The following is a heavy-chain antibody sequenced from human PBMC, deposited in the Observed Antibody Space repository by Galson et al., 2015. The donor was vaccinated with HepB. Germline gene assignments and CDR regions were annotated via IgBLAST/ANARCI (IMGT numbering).Heavy chain of an antibody. CDR1: GYTFTGYY. V-gene: IGHV1-2*04. J-gene: IGHJ6*02. CDR2: INPNSGGT. D-gene: IGHD2-2*01. CDR3: ARASGYCSSTSFYAYYYGMDV. Sequence: SVKVSCKASGYTFTGYYMHWVRQAPGQGLEWMGWINPNSGGTNYAQKFQGWVTMTRDTSISTAYMELSRLRSDDTAVYYCARASGYCSSTSFYAYYYGMDVWGQGTTVTVSS.